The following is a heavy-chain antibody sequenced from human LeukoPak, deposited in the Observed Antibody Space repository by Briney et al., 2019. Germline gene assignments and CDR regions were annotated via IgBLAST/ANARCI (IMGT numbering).Heavy chain of an antibody. CDR1: GYTFTGYY. V-gene: IGHV1-2*02. Sequence: GASVKVSCKASGYTFTGYYMHCVRQAPGQGLEWMGWINPNSGGTNYAQKFQGRVTMTRDTPMSTAYMELSRLRSDDTAVYYCARDMLRGAPEYCQYWGQGTLVTVSS. D-gene: IGHD3-10*01. J-gene: IGHJ1*01. CDR2: INPNSGGT. CDR3: ARDMLRGAPEYCQY.